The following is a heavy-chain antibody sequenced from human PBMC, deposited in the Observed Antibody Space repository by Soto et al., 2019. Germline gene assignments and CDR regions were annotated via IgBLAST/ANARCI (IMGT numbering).Heavy chain of an antibody. D-gene: IGHD3-10*01. CDR2: INDSGDI. CDR3: ARGVILWFGELSRRGGYYYYMDV. J-gene: IGHJ6*03. V-gene: IGHV4-34*01. Sequence: QVQLQQWGAGLLKPSETLSLTCAVYGGSFSGYQWSWIRQTPGKGLEWIGGINDSGDINYNPSLKSRVTILVDSPKKQISLRLSSVTAADTAVYYCARGVILWFGELSRRGGYYYYMDVWGTGTTVIVSS. CDR1: GGSFSGYQ.